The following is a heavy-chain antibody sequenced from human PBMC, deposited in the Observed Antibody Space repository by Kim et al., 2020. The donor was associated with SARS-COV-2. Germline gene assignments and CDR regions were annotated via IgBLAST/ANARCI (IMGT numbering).Heavy chain of an antibody. V-gene: IGHV3-30*01. Sequence: YADTVNRQLTITRDNSTNTLYLQMNRLRAEDTAVQYCARGVVTAQRWFDPWGQGTLVTVSS. D-gene: IGHD2-21*02. J-gene: IGHJ5*02. CDR3: ARGVVTAQRWFDP.